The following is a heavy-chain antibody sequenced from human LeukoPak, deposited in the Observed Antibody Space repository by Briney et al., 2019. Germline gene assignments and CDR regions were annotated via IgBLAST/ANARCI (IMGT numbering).Heavy chain of an antibody. Sequence: SETLSLTCAVSGYSISSGYYWGWIRQPPGKGLEWIGSIYHSGSTYYNPSLKSRVTISVDTSKNQFSLKLSSVTAADTAVYYCARGGGSGWSYFDYWGQGTLVTVSS. J-gene: IGHJ4*02. D-gene: IGHD6-19*01. CDR3: ARGGGSGWSYFDY. CDR2: IYHSGST. V-gene: IGHV4-38-2*01. CDR1: GYSISSGYY.